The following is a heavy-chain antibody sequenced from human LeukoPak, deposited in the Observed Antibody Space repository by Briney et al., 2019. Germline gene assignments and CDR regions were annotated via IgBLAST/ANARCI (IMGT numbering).Heavy chain of an antibody. CDR2: INRGGGST. CDR3: AREVGAMDY. D-gene: IGHD1-26*01. V-gene: IGHV1-46*01. Sequence: EASVKVSCKASGYTFTSYFMHWVRQAPGQGLEWMGLINRGGGSTSYAQRFQGRVTMTRDMSTSTVYMELSSLRSEDTAVYYCAREVGAMDYWGQGTLVTVSS. J-gene: IGHJ4*02. CDR1: GYTFTSYF.